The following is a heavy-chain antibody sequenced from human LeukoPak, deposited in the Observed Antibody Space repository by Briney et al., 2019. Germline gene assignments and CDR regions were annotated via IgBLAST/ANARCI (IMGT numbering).Heavy chain of an antibody. CDR2: IYHSGST. CDR1: GGSISSSNW. V-gene: IGHV4-4*02. Sequence: SGTLSLTCGVSGGSISSSNWWSWVRQPPGKGLEWIGEIYHSGSTNYNPSLRSRVTISLDTSKNQFSLKLDSVTAADTAVYYCARYRAYYDFWSGYYPADYWGQGTLVTVSS. D-gene: IGHD3-3*01. J-gene: IGHJ4*02. CDR3: ARYRAYYDFWSGYYPADY.